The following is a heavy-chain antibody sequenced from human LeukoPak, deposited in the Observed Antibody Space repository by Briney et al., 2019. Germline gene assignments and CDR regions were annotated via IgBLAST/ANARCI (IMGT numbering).Heavy chain of an antibody. CDR3: ARLWDSTGLCFYYYMDV. Sequence: SETLSLTCIVSGVSIRSDTYYWGWIRQPPGKGLEWIGNYHNGNSYYNPSLKSRVTISEDTSGNQFSLRVTSVTAASTAVYYCARLWDSTGLCFYYYMDVWGEGTTVTVSS. CDR1: GVSIRSDTYY. J-gene: IGHJ6*03. CDR2: YHNGNS. D-gene: IGHD6-25*01. V-gene: IGHV4-39*01.